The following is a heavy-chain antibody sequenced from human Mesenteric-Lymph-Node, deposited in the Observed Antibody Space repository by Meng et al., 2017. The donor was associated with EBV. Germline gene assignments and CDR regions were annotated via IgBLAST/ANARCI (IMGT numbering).Heavy chain of an antibody. CDR2: INPSGGSP. D-gene: IGHD6-19*01. Sequence: QEQLVHAGAKVKKPGASGKVSCKASGYTFTSYYIHWVRQAPGQGLEWMGIINPSGGSPSYAQKFQGRVAMTTDTSTTTVYMELRSLRPDDTATYYCVRTSVYSSGFSDFWGQGTLVTVSS. CDR3: VRTSVYSSGFSDF. CDR1: GYTFTSYY. J-gene: IGHJ4*02. V-gene: IGHV1-46*01.